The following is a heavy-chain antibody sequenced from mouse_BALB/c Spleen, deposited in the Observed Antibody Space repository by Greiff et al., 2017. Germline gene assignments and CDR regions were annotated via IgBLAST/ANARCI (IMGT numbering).Heavy chain of an antibody. D-gene: IGHD2-10*02. CDR3: ARTEIEYAYAMDY. V-gene: IGHV5-9-4*01. CDR2: ISSGGSYT. Sequence: EVKLMESGGGLVKPGGSLKLSCAASGFTFSSYAMSWVRQSPEKRLEWVAEISSGGSYTYYPDTVTGRFTISRDNAKNTLYLEMSSLRSEDTAMYYCARTEIEYAYAMDYWGQGTSVTVSS. J-gene: IGHJ4*01. CDR1: GFTFSSYA.